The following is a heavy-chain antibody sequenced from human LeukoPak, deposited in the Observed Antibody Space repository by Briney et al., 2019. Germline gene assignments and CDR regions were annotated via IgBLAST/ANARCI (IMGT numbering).Heavy chain of an antibody. CDR3: ARACYDSTTYTAHAFDM. CDR2: IGTAGDT. D-gene: IGHD2/OR15-2a*01. CDR1: GFTFSSYD. V-gene: IGHV3-13*04. Sequence: GGSLRLSCAASGFTFSSYDMHWVRQAAGTGLEWVSAIGTAGDTYYPGSVRGRFTISRENAKNSLYLQMNSLRAGDTAVYYCARACYDSTTYTAHAFDMWGQGTMVTVSS. J-gene: IGHJ3*02.